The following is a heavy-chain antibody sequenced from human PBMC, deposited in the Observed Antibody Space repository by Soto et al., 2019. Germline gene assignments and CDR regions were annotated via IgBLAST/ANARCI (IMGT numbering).Heavy chain of an antibody. Sequence: ASVKVSCKASGYTFSDYYMHWVLRAPGQGLEWMGWINANSGGTTYAQKFQGRVTMTRDTSTSTAYMELSRLSSDDTAIYYCARLQIEVAGSNWGQGTLVTVS. CDR1: GYTFSDYY. J-gene: IGHJ4*02. CDR3: ARLQIEVAGSN. CDR2: INANSGGT. D-gene: IGHD6-19*01. V-gene: IGHV1-2*02.